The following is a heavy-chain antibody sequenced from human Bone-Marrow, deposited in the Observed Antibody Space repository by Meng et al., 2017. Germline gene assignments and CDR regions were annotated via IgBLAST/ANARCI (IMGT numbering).Heavy chain of an antibody. D-gene: IGHD2-2*01. J-gene: IGHJ5*02. CDR2: INPNSGGT. V-gene: IGHV1-2*02. Sequence: ASVKVSCKASGYTFTGYYMHWVRQAPGQGLEWMGWINPNSGGTNYAQKFQGRVTMTRDTSISTAYMELSRLRSDDTAVYYCAINTCSSTSCYVMGGWFDPWGQGTLVTGS. CDR1: GYTFTGYY. CDR3: AINTCSSTSCYVMGGWFDP.